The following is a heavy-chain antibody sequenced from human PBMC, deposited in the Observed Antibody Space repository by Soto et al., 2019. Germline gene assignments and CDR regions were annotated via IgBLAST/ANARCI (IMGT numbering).Heavy chain of an antibody. CDR2: INPSGGTT. J-gene: IGHJ5*02. CDR1: GYTFNTYY. D-gene: IGHD2-2*01. Sequence: QDQLVQSGTEVKKPGDSVRVSCKAVGYTFNTYYVHWVRQAPGQGLEWMGIINPSGGTTSYAQRFQGRDPMTNDTSTSTVYMELSSLTSDDTAVYFCAFGRPAASSCLDPWGQGTLVRVSS. V-gene: IGHV1-46*02. CDR3: AFGRPAASSCLDP.